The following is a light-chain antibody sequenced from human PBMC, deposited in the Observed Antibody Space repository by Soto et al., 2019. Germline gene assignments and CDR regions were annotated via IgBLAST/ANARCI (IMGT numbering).Light chain of an antibody. CDR3: QQSYSAPRT. V-gene: IGKV1-39*01. Sequence: DIQMTQSPSSLSASVGDRVTTTCRASQSISSYLNWYQQKPGKVPKLLIYGASNLQSGVPSRFSGSGSETGFTLTISSLQPEDFATYYCQQSYSAPRTFGQGTKVDIK. CDR1: QSISSY. J-gene: IGKJ2*01. CDR2: GAS.